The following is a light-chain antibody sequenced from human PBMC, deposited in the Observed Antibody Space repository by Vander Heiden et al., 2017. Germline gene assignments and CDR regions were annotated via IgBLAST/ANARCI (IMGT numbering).Light chain of an antibody. CDR1: QSISSY. Sequence: IQLTQPPSFLSASVGDRVTITCRASQSISSYLAWYQQKPGKAPKLLIYAASTLQSGVPSRFSGSGSGTEFTLTISSLQPEDFATYYCQQCNSTPFTFGRGTKVXIK. CDR3: QQCNSTPFT. V-gene: IGKV1-9*01. J-gene: IGKJ3*01. CDR2: AAS.